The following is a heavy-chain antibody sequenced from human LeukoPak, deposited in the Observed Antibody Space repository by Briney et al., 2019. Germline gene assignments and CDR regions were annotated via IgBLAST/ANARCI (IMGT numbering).Heavy chain of an antibody. CDR3: AKEYLTGY. CDR2: IRYDGSDK. J-gene: IGHJ4*02. CDR1: GFTFSVSD. Sequence: PGGSLRLSCAASGFTFSVSDLHWVRQAPGKGLEWVTYIRYDGSDKYYADSVKGRFTISRDNSKNTLYLQMNSLRAEDTAVYYCAKEYLTGYWGQGTLVTVSS. D-gene: IGHD7-27*01. V-gene: IGHV3-30*02.